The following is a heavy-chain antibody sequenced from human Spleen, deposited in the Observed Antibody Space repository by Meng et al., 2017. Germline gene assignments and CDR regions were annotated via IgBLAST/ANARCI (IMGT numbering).Heavy chain of an antibody. D-gene: IGHD1-1*01. CDR3: ARVDTVEFDY. V-gene: IGHV7-4-1*02. CDR2: INTDTGNP. Sequence: QRLQSGVELKTPGASWNGACRASGYTFTSYAMNWVRQAPGQGLEWMGWINTDTGNPTYAQGFTGRFVFSLDTSVSTAYLQISSLKAEDTAVYYCARVDTVEFDYWGQGTLVTVSS. J-gene: IGHJ4*02. CDR1: GYTFTSYA.